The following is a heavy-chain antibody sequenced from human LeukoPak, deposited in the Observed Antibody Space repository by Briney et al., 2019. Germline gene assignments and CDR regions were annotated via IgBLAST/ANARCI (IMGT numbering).Heavy chain of an antibody. V-gene: IGHV1-2*02. CDR1: GYTLTAYY. Sequence: SSVKVSCKPSGYTLTAYYMHWIRQAPGQGLEWMGWINPNSGGTNYAQKFQGRVSMSRDTSISTANMDLSRLRSDDTAVYYCARDHLVVPGGYEDHYYGMDVWGQGTTVTVSS. D-gene: IGHD2-2*01. CDR2: INPNSGGT. J-gene: IGHJ6*02. CDR3: ARDHLVVPGGYEDHYYGMDV.